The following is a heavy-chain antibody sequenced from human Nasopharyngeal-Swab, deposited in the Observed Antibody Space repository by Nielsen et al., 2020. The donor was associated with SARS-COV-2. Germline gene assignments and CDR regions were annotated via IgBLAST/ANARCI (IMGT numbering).Heavy chain of an antibody. CDR1: GFTVSSNY. J-gene: IGHJ5*02. D-gene: IGHD1-7*01. Sequence: GESLKISCAASGFTVSSNYMSWVRQAPGKGLEWVSVIYSGGSTYYADSVKGRFTISRDNSKNTLYLQMNSLRAEDTAVYYCARDTGGPPNYFDPWGQGTLVTVSS. V-gene: IGHV3-53*01. CDR3: ARDTGGPPNYFDP. CDR2: IYSGGST.